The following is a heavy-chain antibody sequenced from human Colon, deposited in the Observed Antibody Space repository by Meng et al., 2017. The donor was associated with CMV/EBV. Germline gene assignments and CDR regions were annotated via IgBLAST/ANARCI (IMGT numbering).Heavy chain of an antibody. CDR2: IFYSSTT. V-gene: IGHV4-39*01. J-gene: IGHJ4*02. D-gene: IGHD4-17*01. CDR3: ARHETYYDYGDYVPQYYFDT. CDR1: GGSIRTTSSY. Sequence: GSLRLSCIVSGGSIRTTSSYWGWIRQSPGTGLEWIASIFYSSTTNYHPSLRSRVSISVEASKNQFSLRLNSVTDADTAIYYCARHETYYDYGDYVPQYYFDTWGQGTLVTVSS.